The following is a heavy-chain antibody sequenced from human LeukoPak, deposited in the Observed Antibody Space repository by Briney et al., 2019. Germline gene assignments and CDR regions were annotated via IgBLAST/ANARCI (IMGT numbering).Heavy chain of an antibody. CDR1: GFTFSSYG. Sequence: SGGSLRLSCAASGFTFSSYGMSWVRQAPGKGLEWVSAISGSGGSTYYADSVKGRFTISRDNSKNTLYLQMNSLRAEDTAVYYCAKSSGSSSWYFVGYFDYWGQGTLVTVSS. CDR2: ISGSGGST. V-gene: IGHV3-23*01. J-gene: IGHJ4*02. D-gene: IGHD6-13*01. CDR3: AKSSGSSSWYFVGYFDY.